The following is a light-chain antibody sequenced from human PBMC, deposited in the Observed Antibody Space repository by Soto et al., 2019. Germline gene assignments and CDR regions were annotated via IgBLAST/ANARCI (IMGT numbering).Light chain of an antibody. J-gene: IGLJ1*01. Sequence: QSVLTQPPSASGSPGQSVTISCTGTSSDVGRYNSVSWYQHHPGKAPRLMIYEVSKRPSGVPDRFSGSKSANTASLTVSGLQAEDEADYYCSSFAGSNNYVFGTGTKLTVL. CDR1: SSDVGRYNS. CDR3: SSFAGSNNYV. V-gene: IGLV2-8*01. CDR2: EVS.